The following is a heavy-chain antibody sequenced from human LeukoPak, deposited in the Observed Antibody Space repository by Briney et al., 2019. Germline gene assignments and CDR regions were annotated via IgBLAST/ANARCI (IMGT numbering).Heavy chain of an antibody. D-gene: IGHD3-9*01. CDR2: IWYDGNNK. CDR3: ARSTSSEYDIYHFDY. V-gene: IGHV3-33*01. J-gene: IGHJ4*02. CDR1: GFTFSSYG. Sequence: PGGSLRLSCAASGFTFSSYGMHWVRQAPGKGLEWVAVIWYDGNNKYYADSVKGRFTISRDNSKNTLYLQMNSLRAEDTAVYSCARSTSSEYDIYHFDYWGQGTLVTVSS.